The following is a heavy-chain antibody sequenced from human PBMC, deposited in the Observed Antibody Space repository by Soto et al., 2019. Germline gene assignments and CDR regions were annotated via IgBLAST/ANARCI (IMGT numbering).Heavy chain of an antibody. CDR1: GFTFSSYW. CDR2: INSDGSST. Sequence: PGGSLRLSCAASGFTFSSYWMHWVRQAPGKGLVWVSRINSDGSSTSYADSVKGRFTISRDNAKNTLYLQMNSLSAEDTAVYYCASLTMGVVKNWFDPWGQGTLVTVSS. J-gene: IGHJ5*02. D-gene: IGHD3-3*01. CDR3: ASLTMGVVKNWFDP. V-gene: IGHV3-74*01.